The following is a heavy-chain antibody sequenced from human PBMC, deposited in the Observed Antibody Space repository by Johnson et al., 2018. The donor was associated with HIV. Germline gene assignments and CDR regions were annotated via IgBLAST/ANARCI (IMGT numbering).Heavy chain of an antibody. Sequence: QVQLVESGGGVVQPGGSLRLSCAASGFTFSSYGMHWVRQAPGKGLEWVAFIRYDGSNKYYADSVKGRFTISRDNSKNTLYLQMNSLRAEDTAVYYCAKGVDYYDRSPADAFDIWGQGTMVTVSS. CDR2: IRYDGSNK. D-gene: IGHD3-22*01. CDR1: GFTFSSYG. J-gene: IGHJ3*02. V-gene: IGHV3-30*02. CDR3: AKGVDYYDRSPADAFDI.